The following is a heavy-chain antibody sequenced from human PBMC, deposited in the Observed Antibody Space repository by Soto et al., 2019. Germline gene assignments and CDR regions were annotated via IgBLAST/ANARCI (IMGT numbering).Heavy chain of an antibody. J-gene: IGHJ4*02. D-gene: IGHD2-2*01. CDR1: GYTFTSYG. Sequence: QVQLVQSGAEVKKPGASVKVSCKASGYTFTSYGISWVRQAPGQGLEWMGWISAYNGNTNYAQKLQGRVTMTTDTSTSTAYMELRSLRSNDTAVYYCARVRQDIVVVPAVLLDYWGQGTLDTVSS. CDR3: ARVRQDIVVVPAVLLDY. CDR2: ISAYNGNT. V-gene: IGHV1-18*01.